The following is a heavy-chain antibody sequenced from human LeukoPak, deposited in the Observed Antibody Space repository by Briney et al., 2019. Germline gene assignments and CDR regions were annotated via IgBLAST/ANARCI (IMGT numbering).Heavy chain of an antibody. V-gene: IGHV3-7*01. CDR3: ARETLDIGGDYGWYFDL. CDR2: TKPDGSAE. J-gene: IGHJ2*01. D-gene: IGHD1-26*01. CDR1: GFTFRNYW. Sequence: PGGSLRLSCAASGFTFRNYWMGWVRQAPGKGLEWVSNTKPDGSAEYYADSVRGRFTTSRENAKNSLYLQMNRLRDGDTAVYYCARETLDIGGDYGWYFDLWGRGTLVTVSS.